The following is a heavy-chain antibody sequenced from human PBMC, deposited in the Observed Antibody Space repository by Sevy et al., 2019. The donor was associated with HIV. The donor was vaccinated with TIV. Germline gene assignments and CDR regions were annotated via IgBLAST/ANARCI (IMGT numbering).Heavy chain of an antibody. Sequence: GGSLRLSCAASEFTFSSYGMHWVRQAPGKGLEWVAVISYDGGNKYYADSVKGRFTISRDNSKNTLYLQMNSLRAEDTAVYYCAKSKVRYYGPGSWGDFDYWGQGTLVTVSS. CDR1: EFTFSSYG. V-gene: IGHV3-30*18. CDR3: AKSKVRYYGPGSWGDFDY. CDR2: ISYDGGNK. D-gene: IGHD3-10*01. J-gene: IGHJ4*02.